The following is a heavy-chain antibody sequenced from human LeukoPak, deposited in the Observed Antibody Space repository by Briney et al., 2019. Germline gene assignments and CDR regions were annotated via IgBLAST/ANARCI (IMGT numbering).Heavy chain of an antibody. D-gene: IGHD6-13*01. CDR3: ARGEQQLPYAFDI. Sequence: GESLKISCKGSGYSFTSSWIGWVRQMPGKGLEWIVIIYPGDSDTRYSPSFQGQVTISADKSISTAYLQWSSLKASDTAMYYCARGEQQLPYAFDIWGQGTMVTVSS. V-gene: IGHV5-51*01. CDR2: IYPGDSDT. CDR1: GYSFTSSW. J-gene: IGHJ3*02.